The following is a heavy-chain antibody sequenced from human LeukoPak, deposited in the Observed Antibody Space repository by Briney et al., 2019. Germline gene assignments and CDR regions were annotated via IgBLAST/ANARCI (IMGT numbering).Heavy chain of an antibody. CDR3: ARGQKDIVEGDYFDY. CDR1: GGSFSGYY. Sequence: SETLSLTCAVYGGSFSGYYWSWIRQPPGKELEWIGEINHSGSTNYNPSLKSRVTISVDTSKNQFSLKLSSVTAADTAVYYCARGQKDIVEGDYFDYWGQGTLVTVSS. V-gene: IGHV4-34*01. CDR2: INHSGST. J-gene: IGHJ4*02. D-gene: IGHD2-15*01.